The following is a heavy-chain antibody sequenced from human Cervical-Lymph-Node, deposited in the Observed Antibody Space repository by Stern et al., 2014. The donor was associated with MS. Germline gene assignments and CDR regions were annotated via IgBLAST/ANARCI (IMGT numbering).Heavy chain of an antibody. CDR1: GYSFTNCW. V-gene: IGHV5-51*03. J-gene: IGHJ4*02. D-gene: IGHD3-16*02. Sequence: EVQLVESGAEVKKPGESLKISCKASGYSFTNCWIGWVRQMPGKGLEWMGIIYPGDSNTKYSPSFQGQVTISADKSITTTYLQWSSLKASDTATYYCASREMTLGVVIAWGQGTLVTVSS. CDR3: ASREMTLGVVIA. CDR2: IYPGDSNT.